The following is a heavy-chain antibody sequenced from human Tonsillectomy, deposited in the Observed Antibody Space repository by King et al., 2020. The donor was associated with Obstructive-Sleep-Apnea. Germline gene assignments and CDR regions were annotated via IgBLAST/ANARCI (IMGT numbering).Heavy chain of an antibody. J-gene: IGHJ5*01. V-gene: IGHV4-38-2*02. D-gene: IGHD3-3*01. CDR1: DYSISSGYY. Sequence: QLQESGPGLVKPSETLSLTCTVSDYSISSGYYWGWIRQSPGKGLEWLGSIHHSGSTYYNPSLKSRVTLSVDTSKNQFSLNLSSVTAADTAVYYCARGDDFWSGYYNGWFDPWGQGTLVTVSS. CDR3: ARGDDFWSGYYNGWFDP. CDR2: IHHSGST.